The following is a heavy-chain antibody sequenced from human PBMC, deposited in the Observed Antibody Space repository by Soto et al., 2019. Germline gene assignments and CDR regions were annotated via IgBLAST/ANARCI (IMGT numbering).Heavy chain of an antibody. D-gene: IGHD2-15*01. J-gene: IGHJ6*02. V-gene: IGHV3-21*01. Sequence: GGSLRLSCATSGFTFSSYSMNWVRQAPGMGLEWVSSISSSSRYIYYADAVRGRFTISRDNAKNSLHLQINSLRAEDTAVYYCARDRLVAATSAPPYCYHGMDVWGQGTTVTVSS. CDR2: ISSSSRYI. CDR1: GFTFSSYS. CDR3: ARDRLVAATSAPPYCYHGMDV.